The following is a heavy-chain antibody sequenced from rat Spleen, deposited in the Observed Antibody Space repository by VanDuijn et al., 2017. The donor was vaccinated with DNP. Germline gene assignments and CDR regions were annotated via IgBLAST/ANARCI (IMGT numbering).Heavy chain of an antibody. CDR2: ITNSGGST. Sequence: EVQLVESGGGLVQPGRSLKLSCAASGFTFSNYGMAWVRQAPTKGLEWVASITNSGGSTYYRDSVKGRFTISRDNAKSTLYLQMDSLRSEDTATYYCTEGASMDAWGQGASVTVSS. J-gene: IGHJ4*01. CDR1: GFTFSNYG. V-gene: IGHV5-27*01. CDR3: TEGASMDA. D-gene: IGHD1-11*01.